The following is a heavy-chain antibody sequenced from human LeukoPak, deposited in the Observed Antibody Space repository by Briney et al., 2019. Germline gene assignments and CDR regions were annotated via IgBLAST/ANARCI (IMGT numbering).Heavy chain of an antibody. CDR2: FDPEDGET. J-gene: IGHJ4*02. CDR3: ATGLYCSSTSCSFDY. V-gene: IGHV1-24*01. Sequence: GASVKVSXKVSGYTLTELSMHWVRQAPGKGLEWMGGFDPEDGETIYAQKFQGRVTMTEDTSTDTAYMELSSLRSEDTAVYYCATGLYCSSTSCSFDYWGQGTLVTVSS. CDR1: GYTLTELS. D-gene: IGHD2-2*01.